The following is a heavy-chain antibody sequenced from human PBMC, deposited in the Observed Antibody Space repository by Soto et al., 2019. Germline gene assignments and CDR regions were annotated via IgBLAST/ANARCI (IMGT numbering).Heavy chain of an antibody. CDR1: GFTFSSYA. D-gene: IGHD3-22*01. CDR2: ISGSGGST. CDR3: AKIRYYYDSSGTDAFDI. Sequence: GVSLRLSCAASGFTFSSYAMSWVRQAPGKGLEWVSAISGSGGSTYYADSVKGRFTISRDNSKNTLYLQMNSLRAEDTAVYYCAKIRYYYDSSGTDAFDIWGQGTMVTVS. V-gene: IGHV3-23*01. J-gene: IGHJ3*02.